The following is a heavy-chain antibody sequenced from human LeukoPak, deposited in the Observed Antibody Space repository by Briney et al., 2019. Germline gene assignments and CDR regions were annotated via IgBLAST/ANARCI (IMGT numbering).Heavy chain of an antibody. CDR2: IKQDDSEK. CDR1: GFTFDNYW. J-gene: IGHJ4*02. V-gene: IGHV3-7*01. CDR3: ARGSSFGSY. D-gene: IGHD6-6*01. Sequence: GGSLRLSCATSGFTFDNYWMHWVRQAPGKGLEWVANIKQDDSEKYYVDSVRGRFTISRDNAKNSLYLQINSLKVEDTAVYYCARGSSFGSYWGQGTLVTVSS.